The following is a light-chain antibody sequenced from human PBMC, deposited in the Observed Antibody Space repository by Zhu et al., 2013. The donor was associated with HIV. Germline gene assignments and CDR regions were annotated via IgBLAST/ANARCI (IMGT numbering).Light chain of an antibody. Sequence: DIQMTQSPSSLSASVGDRVTITCRASQDIRNHLGWYQQRPGKAPRRLIYLASTLQSGVPSRFSGSGSGTDFTLTISSLQPEDFATYYCLQSNSYPRTFGQGTRLEIK. CDR1: QDIRNH. V-gene: IGKV1-17*01. CDR2: LAS. CDR3: LQSNSYPRT. J-gene: IGKJ2*02.